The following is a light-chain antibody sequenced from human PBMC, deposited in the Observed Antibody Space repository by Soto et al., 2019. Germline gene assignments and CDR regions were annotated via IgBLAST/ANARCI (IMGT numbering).Light chain of an antibody. V-gene: IGKV1-12*01. CDR3: QQGDSYPYT. J-gene: IGKJ2*01. Sequence: DIQMTQSPSSVSASVGDRVAITCRASQGIRTWLAWYQQKPGNAPKLLIYAASRLQSGVPSRFSGSGSCTDFTLNINSLQPEDFATYFCQQGDSYPYTFGQGTRLEI. CDR2: AAS. CDR1: QGIRTW.